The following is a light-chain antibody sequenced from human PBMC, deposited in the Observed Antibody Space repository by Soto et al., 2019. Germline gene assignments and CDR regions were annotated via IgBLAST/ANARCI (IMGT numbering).Light chain of an antibody. CDR2: GAS. CDR3: HHYDNSPPFP. J-gene: IGKJ3*01. V-gene: IGKV3-20*01. CDR1: QSINNRY. Sequence: EIVLTQSPGTLSLSPGERAILSCRASQSINNRYLAWYQQMPGRAPRLLIHGASSRAAGIPYRFSGSGSGTDFTLTINRLEPEDFAVYYCHHYDNSPPFPFGPGTTVDI.